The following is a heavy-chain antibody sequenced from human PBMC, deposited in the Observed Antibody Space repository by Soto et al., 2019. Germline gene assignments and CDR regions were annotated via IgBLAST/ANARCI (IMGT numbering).Heavy chain of an antibody. CDR1: GGSISSGDYS. CDR3: ARGVTVFGLVSRFWFDP. D-gene: IGHD3-3*01. CDR2: IYNSGIT. J-gene: IGHJ5*02. Sequence: LSLTCTVSGGSISSGDYSWSWVRQSPGRGLEWIGHIYNSGITYYNPSLKSRVVISIDTSRNQFSLRLNSLTAADRAVYFCARGVTVFGLVSRFWFDPWGQGTVVTVSS. V-gene: IGHV4-30-4*01.